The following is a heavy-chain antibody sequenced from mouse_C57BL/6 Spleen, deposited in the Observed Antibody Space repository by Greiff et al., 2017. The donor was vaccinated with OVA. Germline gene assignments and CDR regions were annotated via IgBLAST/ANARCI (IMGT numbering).Heavy chain of an antibody. CDR2: ISDGGSYT. Sequence: DVKLVESGGGLVKPGGSLKLSCAASGFTFSSYAMSWVRQTPEKRLEWVATISDGGSYTYYPDTVKGRFTISRDNAKNNLYLQMSHLKSEDTAMYYCARDYYGSSYWYFDVWGTGTTVTVSS. V-gene: IGHV5-4*01. D-gene: IGHD1-1*01. CDR1: GFTFSSYA. CDR3: ARDYYGSSYWYFDV. J-gene: IGHJ1*03.